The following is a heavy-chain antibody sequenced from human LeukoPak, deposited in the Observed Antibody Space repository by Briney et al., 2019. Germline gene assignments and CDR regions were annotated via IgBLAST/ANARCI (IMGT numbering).Heavy chain of an antibody. CDR3: ANDVVAARLSHYHDMDV. J-gene: IGHJ6*02. CDR2: LSGSGGNT. CDR1: GFTFSSYA. V-gene: IGHV3-23*01. D-gene: IGHD5-12*01. Sequence: PGGSLRLSCAASGFTFSSYAMSWVRQAPGKGLEWVSGLSGSGGNTHYAAAVKGRSTISRDNSKNTLYLQMNSLRAEDTAIYYFANDVVAARLSHYHDMDVWGQGTTVTVSS.